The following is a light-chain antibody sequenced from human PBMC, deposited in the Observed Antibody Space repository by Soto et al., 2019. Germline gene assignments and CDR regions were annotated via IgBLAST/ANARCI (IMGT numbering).Light chain of an antibody. V-gene: IGKV3-20*01. CDR1: QSVSSRC. CDR3: QQYGSSRVT. Sequence: EIVSTQSPGTLSLSTGERATLSCRASQSVSSRCLAWYQQKPGQAPRLLIYGASSRATGIPDRFSGSGSGTDFTLTISRLEHEDFAVYYCQQYGSSRVTFGQGTRVEIK. CDR2: GAS. J-gene: IGKJ5*01.